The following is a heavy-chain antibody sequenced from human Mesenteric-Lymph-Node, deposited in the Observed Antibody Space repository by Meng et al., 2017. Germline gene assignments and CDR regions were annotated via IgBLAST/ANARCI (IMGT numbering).Heavy chain of an antibody. CDR1: GFSFSSYE. D-gene: IGHD3-10*01. J-gene: IGHJ6*02. V-gene: IGHV3-48*03. CDR2: ISTSGTTI. CDR3: ARAFGTGGLASLDV. Sequence: GESLKISCVASGFSFSSYEMNWVRQAPGKGLEWVSYISTSGTTIYYADSVKGRFTISINYLQMNSLRAEDTAVYYCARAFGTGGLASLDVWGQGTTVTVSS.